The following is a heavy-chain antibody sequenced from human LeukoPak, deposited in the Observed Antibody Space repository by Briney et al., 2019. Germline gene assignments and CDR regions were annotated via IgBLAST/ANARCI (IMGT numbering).Heavy chain of an antibody. D-gene: IGHD3-16*01. CDR2: IYSGGST. J-gene: IGHJ3*02. CDR3: ARGGGEDAFDI. V-gene: IGHV3-66*01. Sequence: GGSLRLSCAASILTVSSNYMSWVRQAPGKGLEWVSVIYSGGSTYYADSVRGIFTISRDNSKNTLYLQMNSLRAEEAAVYYCARGGGEDAFDIWGQGTMVTVSS. CDR1: ILTVSSNY.